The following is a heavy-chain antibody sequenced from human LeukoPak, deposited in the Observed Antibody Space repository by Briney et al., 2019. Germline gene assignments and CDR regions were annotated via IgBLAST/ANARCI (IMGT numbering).Heavy chain of an antibody. CDR2: IKQDGSEI. Sequence: GGSLRLSCAASGFTFSGYWMDWVRQAPGKGLEWVATIKQDGSEIYYVDSVKGRFTISRDNAQNSLYLQMNSLRAEDTAVYYCATDSGSGWYGGPRAYWYFDLWGRGTLVTVSS. CDR3: ATDSGSGWYGGPRAYWYFDL. CDR1: GFTFSGYW. D-gene: IGHD6-19*01. J-gene: IGHJ2*01. V-gene: IGHV3-7*03.